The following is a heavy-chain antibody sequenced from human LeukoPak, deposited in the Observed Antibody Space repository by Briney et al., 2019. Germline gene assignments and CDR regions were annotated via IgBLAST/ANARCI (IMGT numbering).Heavy chain of an antibody. J-gene: IGHJ6*02. CDR2: ISGDGRNI. CDR3: TRDLMDYDVSTGLHHYYMDV. Sequence: GGSLRLSCVASGFTFSSYWMHWVRQDPRKGLVWVSRISGDGRNINYADSVRGRFTISRDNAKNTLYLQINTLRVEDTAVYYCTRDLMDYDVSTGLHHYYMDVWGQGTTVTVSS. CDR1: GFTFSSYW. V-gene: IGHV3-74*01. D-gene: IGHD3-9*01.